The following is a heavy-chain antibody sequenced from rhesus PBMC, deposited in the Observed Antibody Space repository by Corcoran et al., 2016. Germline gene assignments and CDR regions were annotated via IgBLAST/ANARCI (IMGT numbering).Heavy chain of an antibody. CDR1: GSSISSGYD. CDR2: LYGSSGST. Sequence: QVQLQESGPGVVKPSETLSLTCAVSGSSISSGYDWSWIRQPPGKGLEWIGYLYGSSGSTTYNPSFKKRVYSTKDTSKTQLALTLSSVTAADTAVYYCARSPPAQYYFDYWGQGVLVTVSS. J-gene: IGHJ4*01. CDR3: ARSPPAQYYFDY. V-gene: IGHV4-76*01.